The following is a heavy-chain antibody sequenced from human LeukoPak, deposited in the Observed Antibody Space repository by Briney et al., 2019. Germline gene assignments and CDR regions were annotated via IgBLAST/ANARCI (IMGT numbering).Heavy chain of an antibody. CDR1: GYTFTSYY. CDR3: ARGGVRYYYYMDV. D-gene: IGHD3-10*01. V-gene: IGHV1-46*01. CDR2: INPSGGST. J-gene: IGHJ6*03. Sequence: ASVKVSCKASGYTFTSYYMHWVRQAPGQGLEWVGIINPSGGSTSYAQKFQGRVTMTRDMSTSTVYMELSSLRSEDTAVYYCARGGVRYYYYMDVWGKGTTVTVSS.